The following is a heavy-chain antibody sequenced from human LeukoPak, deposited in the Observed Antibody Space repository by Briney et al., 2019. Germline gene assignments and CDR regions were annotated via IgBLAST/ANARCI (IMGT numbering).Heavy chain of an antibody. J-gene: IGHJ4*02. Sequence: ASVKVSCKASGYTFTSNTMNWVRQAPGQGLEWMGWISSYNGNTNYAQKLQGRVTMTTDTSTSTAYMELRSLISDDTAVYYCARGDNWNDYFDYWGQGTLVTVSS. CDR1: GYTFTSNT. V-gene: IGHV1-18*01. CDR3: ARGDNWNDYFDY. D-gene: IGHD1-20*01. CDR2: ISSYNGNT.